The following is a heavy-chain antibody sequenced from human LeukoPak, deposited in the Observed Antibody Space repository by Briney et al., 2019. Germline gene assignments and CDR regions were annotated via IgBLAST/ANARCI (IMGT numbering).Heavy chain of an antibody. CDR2: INPNGDGT. J-gene: IGHJ4*02. Sequence: ASVKVSCKASGYTFTGYYMHWVRQAPGQGLEWMGWINPNGDGTKYAQNFQGRVTMTRDTSSITAYMDLISLRSDDTAVYYCARAEQGGNYFGNHFRYWGQGTLVTVSS. CDR1: GYTFTGYY. CDR3: ARAEQGGNYFGNHFRY. V-gene: IGHV1-2*02. D-gene: IGHD2/OR15-2a*01.